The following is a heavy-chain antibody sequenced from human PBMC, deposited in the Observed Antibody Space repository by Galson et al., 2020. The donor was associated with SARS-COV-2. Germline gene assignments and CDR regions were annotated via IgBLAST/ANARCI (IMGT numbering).Heavy chain of an antibody. V-gene: IGHV1-69*13. CDR1: GGTFSSYA. J-gene: IGHJ4*02. D-gene: IGHD5-18*01. CDR3: ARSSWGDKAMDYYFDY. CDR2: IIPIFGTA. Sequence: SVKVSCKASGGTFSSYAISWVRQAPGQGLEWMGGIIPIFGTANYAQKFQGRVTITADESTSTAYMELSSLRSEDTAVYYCARSSWGDKAMDYYFDYWGQGTLVTVSS.